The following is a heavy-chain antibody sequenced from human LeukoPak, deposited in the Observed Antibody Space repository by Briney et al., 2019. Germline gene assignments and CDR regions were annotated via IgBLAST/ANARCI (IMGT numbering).Heavy chain of an antibody. J-gene: IGHJ4*02. V-gene: IGHV4-59*01. CDR2: IYYSGST. Sequence: SETLSLTCTVSGGSISSYYWSWIRQPPGKGLEWIGYIYYSGSTNYNPSLKSRVTISVDTSKNQFSLKLSSVTAADTAVYYCARNRGASFDYWGQGTLVTVSS. CDR3: ARNRGASFDY. CDR1: GGSISSYY. D-gene: IGHD4-17*01.